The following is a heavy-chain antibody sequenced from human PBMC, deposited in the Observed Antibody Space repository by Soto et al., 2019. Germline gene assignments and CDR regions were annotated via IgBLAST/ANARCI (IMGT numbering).Heavy chain of an antibody. J-gene: IGHJ5*02. V-gene: IGHV3-74*01. D-gene: IGHD2-2*02. CDR2: INSDGSFT. Sequence: EVQLVESGGGLVQPGGSLRLSCAASGFTFSNYWMHWVRQAPGKGLVWVSRINSDGSFTRYADSVKGRFTISRDSAENTLYLQINSLRAEDTAVYYCARDHCSTTDCYTVWFDPWGQGTPVTVSS. CDR3: ARDHCSTTDCYTVWFDP. CDR1: GFTFSNYW.